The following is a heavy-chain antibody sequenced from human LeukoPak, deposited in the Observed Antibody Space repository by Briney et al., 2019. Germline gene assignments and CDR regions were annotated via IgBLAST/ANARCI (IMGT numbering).Heavy chain of an antibody. Sequence: SETPSLTCAVYGGSFSGYYWSWIRQPPGKGLEWIGEINHSGSTNYNPSLKSRVTISVDMSKNQFSLKLSSVTAADTAVYYCARDLLWNDAFDIWGQGTMVTVSS. CDR2: INHSGST. V-gene: IGHV4-34*01. D-gene: IGHD2-21*01. J-gene: IGHJ3*02. CDR1: GGSFSGYY. CDR3: ARDLLWNDAFDI.